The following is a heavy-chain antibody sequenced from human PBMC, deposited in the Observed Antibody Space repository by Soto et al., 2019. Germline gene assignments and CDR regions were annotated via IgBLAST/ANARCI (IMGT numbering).Heavy chain of an antibody. Sequence: GASVKVSCKASGGTFSSYAISWVRQAPGQGLEWMGGIIPIFGTANYAQKFQGRVTITADESTSTAYMELSSLRSEDTAVYYCVPAANYYYYGMDVWGQGTTVTVSS. CDR3: VPAANYYYYGMDV. D-gene: IGHD2-2*01. J-gene: IGHJ6*02. CDR2: IIPIFGTA. V-gene: IGHV1-69*13. CDR1: GGTFSSYA.